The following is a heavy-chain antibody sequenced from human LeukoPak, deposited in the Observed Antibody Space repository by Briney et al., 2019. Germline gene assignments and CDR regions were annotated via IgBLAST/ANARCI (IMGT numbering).Heavy chain of an antibody. J-gene: IGHJ1*01. D-gene: IGHD3-22*01. Sequence: SETLSLTCSVSGDSVSRSDSYWDWIRQPPGKGLQWLGTIYYSGRTYYSPSLKSQVTMYVDTSNNQFSLNLRAVTSADTAVYYCARRRYYDGSGYLEWGQGTLLSVSS. CDR2: IYYSGRT. CDR1: GDSVSRSDSY. CDR3: ARRRYYDGSGYLE. V-gene: IGHV4-39*01.